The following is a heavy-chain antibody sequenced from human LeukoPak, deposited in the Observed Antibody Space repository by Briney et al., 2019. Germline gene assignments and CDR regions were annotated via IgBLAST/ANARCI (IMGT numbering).Heavy chain of an antibody. CDR3: AMYSSAWYAVY. CDR1: GFTVSSKY. V-gene: IGHV3-66*01. J-gene: IGHJ4*02. CDR2: IHPGGTI. D-gene: IGHD6-19*01. Sequence: GGSLRLSCAASGFTVSSKYMGWVRQAPGKGLEWVSVIHPGGTIYYADSVKDTFTISRDNSKNTLYLEMNTLRVEDTAVYYCAMYSSAWYAVYWGQGTLVTVSS.